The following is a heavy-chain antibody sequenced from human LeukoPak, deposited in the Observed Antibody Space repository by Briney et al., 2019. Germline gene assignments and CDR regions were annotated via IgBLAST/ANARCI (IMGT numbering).Heavy chain of an antibody. CDR1: GGSISSYY. D-gene: IGHD3-22*01. V-gene: IGHV4-59*01. J-gene: IGHJ3*02. CDR2: IYSSVST. Sequence: SETLSLTCSVSGGSISSYYWSWIRQPPGKGLGWIGYIYSSVSTNYNPSLKSRVTISVDTSKNQFSLKLSSVTAAADTAVYYCARGLDSSGYYLAAFDIWGQGTMVTVSS. CDR3: ARGLDSSGYYLAAFDI.